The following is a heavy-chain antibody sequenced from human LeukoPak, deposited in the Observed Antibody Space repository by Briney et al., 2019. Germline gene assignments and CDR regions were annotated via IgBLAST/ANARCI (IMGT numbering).Heavy chain of an antibody. V-gene: IGHV3-23*01. CDR3: AKDVRNIVLMVYASYFDY. Sequence: GGSLRLSCAASGFTFSSYAMSWVRQAPGKGLEWVSAISGSGGSTYYADSVKGRFTISRDNSKNTLYLQMNSLRAEDTAVYYCAKDVRNIVLMVYASYFDYWGQGTLVTVSS. CDR2: ISGSGGST. D-gene: IGHD2-8*01. CDR1: GFTFSSYA. J-gene: IGHJ4*02.